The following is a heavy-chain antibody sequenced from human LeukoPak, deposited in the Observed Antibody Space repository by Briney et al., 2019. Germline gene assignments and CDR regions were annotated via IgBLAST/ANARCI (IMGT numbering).Heavy chain of an antibody. CDR1: GFTFSSYA. Sequence: GGSLRLSCAASGFTFSSYAMSWVRQAPGKGLEWVSSISDSGGSTYYADSVKGRFTISRDNSKNTLYLQMSSLRAEDTAVYYCAKDPYCSGGSCPPDYWGQGTLVTVSS. D-gene: IGHD2-15*01. CDR2: ISDSGGST. CDR3: AKDPYCSGGSCPPDY. V-gene: IGHV3-23*01. J-gene: IGHJ4*02.